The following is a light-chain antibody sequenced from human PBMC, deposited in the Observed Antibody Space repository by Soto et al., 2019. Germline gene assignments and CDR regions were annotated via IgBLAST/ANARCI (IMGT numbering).Light chain of an antibody. CDR3: QQYENWPPYT. V-gene: IGKV3-15*01. Sequence: EIVMTQSPATLSVSPGERATLSCRASQSVRNNLAWYQQKPGQAPRLLIYAASIRATGIPARFSGSGSGTEFTLTISSLQSEDFAVYYCQQYENWPPYTFGQGTKLEIK. CDR2: AAS. J-gene: IGKJ2*01. CDR1: QSVRNN.